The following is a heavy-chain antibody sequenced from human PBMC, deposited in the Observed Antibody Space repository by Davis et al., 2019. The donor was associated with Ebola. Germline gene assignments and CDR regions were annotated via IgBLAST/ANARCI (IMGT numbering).Heavy chain of an antibody. J-gene: IGHJ4*02. CDR2: ISGSGDHT. CDR3: TKGAGNFDN. D-gene: IGHD4/OR15-4a*01. V-gene: IGHV3-23*01. Sequence: GESLKISCVASGFGFNNYAMAWVRQAPGKGLEWVSSISGSGDHTYYADSVKGRFTISRITSNVTLYLQLNSLRADDTAVYYCTKGAGNFDNWGQGTLVTVSS. CDR1: GFGFNNYA.